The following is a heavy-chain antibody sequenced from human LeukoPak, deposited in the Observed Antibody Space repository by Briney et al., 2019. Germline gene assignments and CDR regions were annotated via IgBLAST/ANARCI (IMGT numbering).Heavy chain of an antibody. Sequence: LSLTCAVSGGSISSSNWWSWVRQPPGKGLEWVAVISYDGRNKYYADSVKGRFTISRDNSKNTLYLQMNSLRAEDAAVYYCARGLTGYYFDYWGQGTLVTVSS. CDR3: ARGLTGYYFDY. J-gene: IGHJ4*02. V-gene: IGHV3-30*03. D-gene: IGHD2-8*01. CDR2: ISYDGRNK. CDR1: GGSISSSN.